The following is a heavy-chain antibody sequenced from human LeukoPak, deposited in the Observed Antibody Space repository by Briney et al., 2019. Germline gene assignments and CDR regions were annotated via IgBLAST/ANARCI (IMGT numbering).Heavy chain of an antibody. Sequence: GGSLRLSCVLSGFTFTSAPMNWVRQAPGKGLEWVSNSGTDGDTYYADSVKGRFTISRDNSKNTVHLQMTSLRVEDTAVYYCATKTPGNYPYDYWGQGTLVIVSP. CDR1: GFTFTSAP. V-gene: IGHV3-23*01. J-gene: IGHJ4*02. D-gene: IGHD3-22*01. CDR3: ATKTPGNYPYDY. CDR2: SGTDGDT.